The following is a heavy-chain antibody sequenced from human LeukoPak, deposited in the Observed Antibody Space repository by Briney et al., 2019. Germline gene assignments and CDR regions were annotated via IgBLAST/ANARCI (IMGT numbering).Heavy chain of an antibody. Sequence: GGSLRLSCAASGFTFSSYAMHWVRQAPGKGMEWVAVISYDGSNKYYADSVKGRFTISRDNSKNTLYLQMNSLRAKDTAVYYCARTAGYSSGWSLDYWGQGTLVTVSS. CDR2: ISYDGSNK. D-gene: IGHD6-19*01. V-gene: IGHV3-30-3*01. CDR3: ARTAGYSSGWSLDY. CDR1: GFTFSSYA. J-gene: IGHJ4*02.